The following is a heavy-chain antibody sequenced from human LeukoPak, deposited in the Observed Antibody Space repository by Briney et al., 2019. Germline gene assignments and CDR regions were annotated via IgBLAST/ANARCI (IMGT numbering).Heavy chain of an antibody. Sequence: PGGSLRHSCAASGFSFSDHYMDWVRQAPGKGLEWVGRTRNKANSYITEYAASVKGRFIISRDDSKNSLYLQMNSLRTEDTAVYYCAKGTSGNRPYYFDYWGQGTLVTVSS. CDR1: GFSFSDHY. J-gene: IGHJ4*02. D-gene: IGHD2-8*01. CDR2: TRNKANSYIT. CDR3: AKGTSGNRPYYFDY. V-gene: IGHV3-72*01.